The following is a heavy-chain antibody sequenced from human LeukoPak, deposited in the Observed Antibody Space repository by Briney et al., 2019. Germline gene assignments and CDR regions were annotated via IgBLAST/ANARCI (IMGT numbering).Heavy chain of an antibody. V-gene: IGHV3-23*01. CDR2: ISGSGGST. J-gene: IGHJ5*02. D-gene: IGHD2-15*01. CDR1: GFTFSSNA. Sequence: GGSLRLSCAASGFTFSSNAMSWVRQAPGKGLEWASVISGSGGSTYSADSVKGRFTISRDNSKNTLYLQMNSLRAEDTAVYYCAKYCSGGRCYSRWFDPWGQGTLVTVSS. CDR3: AKYCSGGRCYSRWFDP.